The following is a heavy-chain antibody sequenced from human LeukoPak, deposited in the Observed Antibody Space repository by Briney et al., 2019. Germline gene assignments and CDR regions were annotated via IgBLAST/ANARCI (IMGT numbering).Heavy chain of an antibody. Sequence: ASVKVSCKASGYTFTSYAMHWVRQAPGQRLEWMGWINAGNGNTKYSQKFQGRVTITRDTSASTAYMELSSLRSEDTAVYYCARDPPAYSSSSGPGNAFDIWGQGTMVTVSS. CDR1: GYTFTSYA. J-gene: IGHJ3*02. CDR3: ARDPPAYSSSSGPGNAFDI. V-gene: IGHV1-3*01. CDR2: INAGNGNT. D-gene: IGHD6-6*01.